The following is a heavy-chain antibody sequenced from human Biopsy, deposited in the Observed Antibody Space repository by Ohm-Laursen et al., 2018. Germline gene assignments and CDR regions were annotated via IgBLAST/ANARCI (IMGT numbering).Heavy chain of an antibody. J-gene: IGHJ3*02. CDR2: TNPDSGGT. Sequence: ASVKVSCKISAYTLTDYYLHWVRQAPGQGLEWMGWTNPDSGGTNYAQKFQGRVTMTRDTSISTVQMELSSLRSDDTAVYYCARVGFSSTWPPDRHDAFDIWGQGTMVTVSS. CDR3: ARVGFSSTWPPDRHDAFDI. CDR1: AYTLTDYY. V-gene: IGHV1-2*02. D-gene: IGHD6-13*01.